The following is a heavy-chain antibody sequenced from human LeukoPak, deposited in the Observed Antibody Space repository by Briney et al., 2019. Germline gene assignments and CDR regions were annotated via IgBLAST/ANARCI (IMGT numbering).Heavy chain of an antibody. V-gene: IGHV1-46*01. J-gene: IGHJ4*02. CDR2: INPSGGST. CDR3: ARDRNYYDSSGYYSY. Sequence: PMASVKVSCKASGYTFTSYYMHWVRQAPGQGLEWMGIINPSGGSTSYAQKFQGRVTITRDTSTSTVYMELSSLRSEDTAVYYCARDRNYYDSSGYYSYWGQGTLVTVSS. CDR1: GYTFTSYY. D-gene: IGHD3-22*01.